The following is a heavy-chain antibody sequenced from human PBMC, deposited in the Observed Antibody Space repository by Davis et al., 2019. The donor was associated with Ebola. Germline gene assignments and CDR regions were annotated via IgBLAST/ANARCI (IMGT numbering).Heavy chain of an antibody. V-gene: IGHV4-34*01. CDR3: ARDSSSAGGMDV. Sequence: SETLSLTCAVYGGSFSGYYWSWIRQPPGKGLEWIGEINHSGSTNYNPSLKSRVTISVDTSKNQFSLEVSSVTAADTAVYYCARDSSSAGGMDVWGKGTTVTVSS. CDR2: INHSGST. D-gene: IGHD3-22*01. CDR1: GGSFSGYY. J-gene: IGHJ6*04.